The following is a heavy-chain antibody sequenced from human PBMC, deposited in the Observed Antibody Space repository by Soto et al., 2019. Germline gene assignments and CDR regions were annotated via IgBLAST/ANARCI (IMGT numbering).Heavy chain of an antibody. J-gene: IGHJ3*02. CDR2: IYYSGST. CDR3: ARAGDPTEYSSGWYDAFDI. D-gene: IGHD6-19*01. Sequence: SETLSLTCTVSGGSISSYYWSWIRQPPGKGLEWIGYIYYSGSTNYNPSLKSRVTISVDTSKNQFSLKLSSVTAADTAVYYCARAGDPTEYSSGWYDAFDIWGQGTMVTVSS. V-gene: IGHV4-59*01. CDR1: GGSISSYY.